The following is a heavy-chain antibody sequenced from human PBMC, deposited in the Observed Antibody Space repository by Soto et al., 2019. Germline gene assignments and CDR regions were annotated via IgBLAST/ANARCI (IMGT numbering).Heavy chain of an antibody. Sequence: LRVSCAASGFTFSSYGMHWVRQAPGKGLEWVAVISYDGSNKYYADSVKGRFTISRDNSKNTLYLQMNSLRAEDTAVYYCAKDDIVVVPAAIPMDVWGQGTTVTVSS. V-gene: IGHV3-30*18. CDR3: AKDDIVVVPAAIPMDV. J-gene: IGHJ6*02. CDR1: GFTFSSYG. D-gene: IGHD2-2*02. CDR2: ISYDGSNK.